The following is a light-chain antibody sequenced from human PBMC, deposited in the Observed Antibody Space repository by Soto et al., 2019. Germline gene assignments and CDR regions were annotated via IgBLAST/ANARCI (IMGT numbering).Light chain of an antibody. J-gene: IGKJ1*01. CDR2: GAS. Sequence: EIVMTQSPVTLSVFPWERATLSCRASQSVGATVAWYHQRPGQAPRLLISGASTRATGVPARVSASGSGTAFTLTFTCLQSDDFGVYYCQQYADWPTTFGQGARVEIK. CDR3: QQYADWPTT. V-gene: IGKV3-15*01. CDR1: QSVGAT.